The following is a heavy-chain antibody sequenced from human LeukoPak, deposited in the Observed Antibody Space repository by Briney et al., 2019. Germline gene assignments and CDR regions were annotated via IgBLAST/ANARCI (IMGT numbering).Heavy chain of an antibody. J-gene: IGHJ5*02. CDR3: APRGDIEHSYVYGKWFDH. CDR2: INHSGSS. Sequence: SETLSLTCAVYGGSLSAYYWTWIRQPPGKGLEWIGEINHSGSSNYNSSLRSRVTISVDTSYKQFSLRLSSVTAADTAVYYCAPRGDIEHSYVYGKWFDHWGQGTRVTV. D-gene: IGHD5-18*01. V-gene: IGHV4-34*01. CDR1: GGSLSAYY.